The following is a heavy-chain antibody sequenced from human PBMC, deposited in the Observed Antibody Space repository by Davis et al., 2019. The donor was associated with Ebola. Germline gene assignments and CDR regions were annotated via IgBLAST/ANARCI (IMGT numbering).Heavy chain of an antibody. CDR1: GYNFASYW. D-gene: IGHD3-9*01. CDR2: IYPGDFDT. Sequence: PGGSLRLSCQGSGYNFASYWIAWVRQLPGKGLEWMGSIYPGDFDTRYSPSFQGHITISTDKSISTAYLQWSSLKASDTAVYYCTRTPWTYDISTLYFGADFDYWGQGTLVTVSS. J-gene: IGHJ4*02. CDR3: TRTPWTYDISTLYFGADFDY. V-gene: IGHV5-51*06.